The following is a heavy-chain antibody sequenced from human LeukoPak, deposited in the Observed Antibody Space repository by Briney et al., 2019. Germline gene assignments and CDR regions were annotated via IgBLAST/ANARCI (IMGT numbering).Heavy chain of an antibody. J-gene: IGHJ4*02. CDR1: GFTFSSYG. D-gene: IGHD6-19*01. CDR2: IRYDGSNK. CDR3: AKVRRYSSGWYGDY. V-gene: IGHV3-30*02. Sequence: PGGSLRLSCAASGFTFSSYGMHWVRQAPGKGLEWVAFIRYDGSNKYYADSVKGRSTISRDNSKNTLYLQMNSLRAEDTAVYYCAKVRRYSSGWYGDYWGQGTLVTVSS.